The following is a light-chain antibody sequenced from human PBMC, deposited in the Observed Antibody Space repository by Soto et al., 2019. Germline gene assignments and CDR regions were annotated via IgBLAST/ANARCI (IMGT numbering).Light chain of an antibody. V-gene: IGLV2-14*03. CDR1: SSDVGLYNY. Sequence: QSALTQPASVSGSPGQSITISCTGTSSDVGLYNYVSWYRHLPGKAPELIIYDVSNRPSGVSNRFSGSKSANTASLTISGLQAEDEADYYCNSYTSSGTYVFGTGTKHTVL. J-gene: IGLJ1*01. CDR2: DVS. CDR3: NSYTSSGTYV.